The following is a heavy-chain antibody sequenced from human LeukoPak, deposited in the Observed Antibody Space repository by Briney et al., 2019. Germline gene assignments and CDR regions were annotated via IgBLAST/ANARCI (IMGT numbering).Heavy chain of an antibody. CDR2: ISAYNGNT. CDR1: GYTLTSYG. CDR3: ARPMVRGKVPTYYYYYGMDV. Sequence: ASVKVSCKASGYTLTSYGISWVRQAPGQGLEWMGWISAYNGNTNYAQKLQGRVTMTTDTSTSTAYMELRSLRSDDTAVYYCARPMVRGKVPTYYYYYGMDVWGQGTTVTVSS. J-gene: IGHJ6*02. D-gene: IGHD3-10*01. V-gene: IGHV1-18*01.